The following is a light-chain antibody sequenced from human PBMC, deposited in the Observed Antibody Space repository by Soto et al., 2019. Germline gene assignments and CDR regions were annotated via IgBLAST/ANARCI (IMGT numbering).Light chain of an antibody. Sequence: QCALTQPASVSGSPGQSITISCTGTSSDVGRYNLVSWYQQHPGKAPKVMIYEGSKRPSGVSNRFSGSKSGDTASLTISGLQAEDEADYYCCSYAGSSTLVFGGGTKLTVL. CDR2: EGS. CDR3: CSYAGSSTLV. CDR1: SSDVGRYNL. V-gene: IGLV2-23*01. J-gene: IGLJ3*02.